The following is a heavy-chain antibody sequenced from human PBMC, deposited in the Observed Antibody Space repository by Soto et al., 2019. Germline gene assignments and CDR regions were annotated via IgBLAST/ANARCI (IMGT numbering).Heavy chain of an antibody. V-gene: IGHV3-23*01. D-gene: IGHD3-10*01. CDR2: ISGTGGAA. CDR3: AKPEEVVRGFDF. Sequence: GGSLRLSCAASGFTFGHSAMSWVRQAPGKGLEWVAAISGTGGAAYYADSVKGRFTISRDNSRNTLFLQMNSLRVDDTAIYHCAKPEEVVRGFDFWGLGTLVTVSS. J-gene: IGHJ4*02. CDR1: GFTFGHSA.